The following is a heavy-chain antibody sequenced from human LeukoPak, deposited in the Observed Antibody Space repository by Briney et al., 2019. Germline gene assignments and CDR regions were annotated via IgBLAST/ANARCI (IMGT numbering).Heavy chain of an antibody. CDR3: ARRRYFDTYLDP. CDR1: EYDFANYW. V-gene: IGHV5-51*01. Sequence: GESLKISCKGPEYDFANYWIGWVRQMPGRGLEWMGIVYPAGSIIHYSPSFQGQVAISVDRSVSTAYLQWTSLKASDSAMYFCARRRYFDTYLDPWGQGTLVTVSS. CDR2: VYPAGSII. J-gene: IGHJ5*02. D-gene: IGHD2/OR15-2a*01.